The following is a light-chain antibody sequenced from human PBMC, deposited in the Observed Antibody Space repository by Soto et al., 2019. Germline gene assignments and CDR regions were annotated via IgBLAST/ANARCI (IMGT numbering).Light chain of an antibody. Sequence: QSVLTQPASVSGSPGQSITISCTGTSSDVGSYNYVSWYQQHPGKAPKLMIYEVGNRPSGVSNRFSGSKSGNTASLTISGLQAQDEAAYYCSSYTSSSTYVFGTGPKVTVL. CDR1: SSDVGSYNY. V-gene: IGLV2-14*01. CDR3: SSYTSSSTYV. CDR2: EVG. J-gene: IGLJ1*01.